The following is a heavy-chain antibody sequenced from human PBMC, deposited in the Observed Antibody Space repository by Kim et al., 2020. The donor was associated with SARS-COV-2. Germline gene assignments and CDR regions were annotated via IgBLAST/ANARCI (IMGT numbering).Heavy chain of an antibody. V-gene: IGHV3-64*04. J-gene: IGHJ4*02. CDR3: VRYGRNYGAVH. CDR2: TTRTGDGS. CDR1: GFTFSDYA. D-gene: IGHD3-10*01. Sequence: GGSLRLSCSASGFTFSDYAIHWVRQAPGKGLEYVSATTRTGDGSLYRDSVEGKFSIFRDNSKNTMYLQMHGLSDEATAVSYCVRYGRNYGAVHWGQGTLVSVSS.